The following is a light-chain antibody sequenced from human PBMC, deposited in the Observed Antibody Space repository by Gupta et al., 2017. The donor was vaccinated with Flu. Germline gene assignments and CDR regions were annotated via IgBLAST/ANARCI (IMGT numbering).Light chain of an antibody. CDR3: YSYAVSYAWV. CDR1: SSDVGCYNY. Sequence: QSALTQPRPVSGAPGQSVPISCTGTSSDVGCYNYVSWYQQHPGKAPKLMIYDDSKRPSGVPDRFSGSKSGNTASLTISELQDEDEADYYCYSYAVSYAWVFGGGTKLTVL. CDR2: DDS. J-gene: IGLJ3*02. V-gene: IGLV2-11*01.